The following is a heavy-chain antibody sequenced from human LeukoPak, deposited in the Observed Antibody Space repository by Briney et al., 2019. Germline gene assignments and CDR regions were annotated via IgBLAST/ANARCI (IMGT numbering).Heavy chain of an antibody. CDR1: GGSMSSYY. V-gene: IGHV4-59*01. CDR2: IYYSGST. D-gene: IGHD5-18*01. J-gene: IGHJ4*02. Sequence: NPSETLSLTCTVSGGSMSSYYWSWIRQPPGKGLEWIGSIYYSGSTNYNPSLKSRVTISVDTSKNQLSLRLSSVTAADTAAYYCARDHRGYSYGLFDNWGQGTLVTVSS. CDR3: ARDHRGYSYGLFDN.